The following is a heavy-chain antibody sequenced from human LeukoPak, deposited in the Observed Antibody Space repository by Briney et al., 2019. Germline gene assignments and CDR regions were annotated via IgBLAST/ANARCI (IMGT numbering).Heavy chain of an antibody. V-gene: IGHV3-49*04. J-gene: IGHJ4*02. CDR3: TRDQYIYYGSGYFDY. CDR1: GFTFSSYA. Sequence: PGGSLRLSCAASGFTFSSYAMSWVRQAPGKGLEWVGFIRSKLYGGTTDCAASVKGRFTISRHDSTSIAYLQMNSLKIEDTGVYYCTRDQYIYYGSGYFDYWGQGTLVTVSS. CDR2: IRSKLYGGTT. D-gene: IGHD3-10*01.